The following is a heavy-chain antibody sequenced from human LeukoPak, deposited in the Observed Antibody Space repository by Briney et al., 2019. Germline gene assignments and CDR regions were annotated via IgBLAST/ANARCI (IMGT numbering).Heavy chain of an antibody. CDR3: ARDRGWFGATDY. Sequence: RPGGSLRLSCAASGFTFDDYGMSWVRQAPGKGLEWVSGMNWNGVSTGYADSVKGRFTISRDNAKNSLYLQMNSLRADDTALHYCARDRGWFGATDYWGQAVRVTVSS. CDR1: GFTFDDYG. V-gene: IGHV3-20*04. D-gene: IGHD3-10*01. J-gene: IGHJ4*02. CDR2: MNWNGVST.